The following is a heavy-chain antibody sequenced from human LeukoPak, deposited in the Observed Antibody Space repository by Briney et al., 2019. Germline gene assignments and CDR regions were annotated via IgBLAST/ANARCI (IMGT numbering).Heavy chain of an antibody. CDR1: GYIFTYYY. Sequence: ASVKVSCKASGYIFTYYYMHWVRQAPGQGLEWMGIINPSGGTTNYAQKFQGRVTMTRDTSTSTVYMELSSLRSEDTAVYYCARDDNYGIFVNVDYWGQGTLVTVSS. CDR2: INPSGGTT. CDR3: ARDDNYGIFVNVDY. J-gene: IGHJ4*02. V-gene: IGHV1-46*01. D-gene: IGHD4-11*01.